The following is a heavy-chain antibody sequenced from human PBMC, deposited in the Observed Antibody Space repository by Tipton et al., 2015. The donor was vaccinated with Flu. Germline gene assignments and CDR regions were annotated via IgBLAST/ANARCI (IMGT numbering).Heavy chain of an antibody. CDR1: GYSFTSYY. D-gene: IGHD3-16*01. CDR3: ARREYVWETGPSLGVYVYDY. Sequence: QLVQSGAEVKKPGESLRITCKVSGYSFTSYYITWERQMPGRGLEWMGRIDPDDSDTNYSPSLQGHVTISGDKSISTAYLQWSSLEAWDTAIYYCARREYVWETGPSLGVYVYDYWGQGTLVTVSS. J-gene: IGHJ4*02. CDR2: IDPDDSDT. V-gene: IGHV5-10-1*01.